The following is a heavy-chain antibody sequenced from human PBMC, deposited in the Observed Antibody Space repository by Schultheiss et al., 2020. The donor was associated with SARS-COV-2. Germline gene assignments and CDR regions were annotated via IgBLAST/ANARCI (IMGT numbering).Heavy chain of an antibody. CDR1: GFTFSSYW. CDR2: INSDAKST. CDR3: AKTKDTAMVAPYYYYGMDV. Sequence: GECLKISCAASGFTFSSYWMHWVRQAPGKGLVWVSRINSDAKSTTYAESVKGRFTISRDNSKSTLFLQMNSLRAEDTAVYYCAKTKDTAMVAPYYYYGMDVWGQGTTVTVSS. D-gene: IGHD5-18*01. J-gene: IGHJ6*02. V-gene: IGHV3-74*03.